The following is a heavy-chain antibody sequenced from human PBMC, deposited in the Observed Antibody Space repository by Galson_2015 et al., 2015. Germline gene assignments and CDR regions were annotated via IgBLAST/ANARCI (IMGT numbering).Heavy chain of an antibody. Sequence: SLRLSCAAFGFTVSSNYMSWVRQAPGRGLEWVSVIYSGGSTYYADSVKGRFTISRDNSKNTLYLQMNSLRAEDTAVYYCARGHSGWYFDYWGQGTLVTVSS. CDR3: ARGHSGWYFDY. V-gene: IGHV3-53*01. J-gene: IGHJ4*02. CDR1: GFTVSSNY. CDR2: IYSGGST. D-gene: IGHD6-19*01.